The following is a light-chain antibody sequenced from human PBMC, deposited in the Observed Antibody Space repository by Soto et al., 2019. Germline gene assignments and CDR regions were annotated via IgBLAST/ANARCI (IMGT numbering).Light chain of an antibody. V-gene: IGLV1-47*01. CDR1: RSNIGSKF. CDR3: AAWDDSLSVFWV. CDR2: RDN. J-gene: IGLJ3*02. Sequence: QSVLTQPPSASGTPGQRVTISCSGSRSNIGSKFVYWYQQLPGTAPKLLIYRDNQRPSGVPDLFSGSKSGTSASLAISGLRSEDEADYYCAAWDDSLSVFWVFGGGTKLTVL.